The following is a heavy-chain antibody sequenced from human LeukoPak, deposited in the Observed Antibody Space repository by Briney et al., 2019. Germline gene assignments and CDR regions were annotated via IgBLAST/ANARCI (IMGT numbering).Heavy chain of an antibody. CDR2: ISSSSSYI. CDR1: GFTFSSYS. CDR3: ARGGANTYYYYGMDV. V-gene: IGHV3-21*01. Sequence: GGSLRLSCAASGFTFSSYSMNWVRQAPGKGLEWVSSISSSSSYIYYADSVKGRFTISRDNAKNSLYLQMNGLRAEDTAVYYCARGGANTYYYYGMDVWGQGTTVTVSS. J-gene: IGHJ6*02.